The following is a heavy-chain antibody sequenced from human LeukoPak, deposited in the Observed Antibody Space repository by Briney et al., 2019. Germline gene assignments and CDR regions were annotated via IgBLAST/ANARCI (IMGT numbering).Heavy chain of an antibody. V-gene: IGHV4-59*08. CDR3: ARQGVNWFDP. Sequence: SETLSLTCTVSGGSISSYYWSWIRQPPGKGLEWIGYIYYSGSTNYNPSLKSRVTISVDTSKNQFSLKLSSVTAADTAVYYCARQGVNWFDPWGQGTLVTVSS. CDR1: GGSISSYY. CDR2: IYYSGST. J-gene: IGHJ5*02.